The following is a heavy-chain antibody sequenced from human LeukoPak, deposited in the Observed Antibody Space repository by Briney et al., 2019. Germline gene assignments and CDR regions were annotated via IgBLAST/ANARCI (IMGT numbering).Heavy chain of an antibody. V-gene: IGHV3-48*01. J-gene: IGHJ4*02. CDR1: GFTFSNYN. CDR3: ARGEVRYDY. CDR2: ISSTSSTI. Sequence: GGSLRLPCAAPGFTFSNYNMNWVRQAPGKGLEWVSYISSTSSTIYYADSVKGRFTISRDNAKNSLYLQMNSLRAEDTAVYYCARGEVRYDYWGQGTLVTVSS. D-gene: IGHD1-26*01.